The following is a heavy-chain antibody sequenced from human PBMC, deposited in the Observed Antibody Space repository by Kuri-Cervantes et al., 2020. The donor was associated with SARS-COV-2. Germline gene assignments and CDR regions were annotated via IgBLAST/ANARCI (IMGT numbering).Heavy chain of an antibody. CDR2: INHSGST. V-gene: IGHV4-34*01. D-gene: IGHD4-23*01. J-gene: IGHJ6*04. CDR3: ARPGGLLDV. Sequence: SETLSLTCTVSGGSISSHYWSWIRQPPGKGLEWIGEINHSGSTNFNPSLKSRVTISVDTSKNQFSLKLSSVTAADTAVYYCARPGGLLDVWGKGTTVTVSS. CDR1: GGSISSHY.